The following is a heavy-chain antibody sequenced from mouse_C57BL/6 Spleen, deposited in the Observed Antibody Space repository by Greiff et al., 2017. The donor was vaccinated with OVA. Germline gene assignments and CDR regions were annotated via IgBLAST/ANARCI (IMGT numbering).Heavy chain of an antibody. V-gene: IGHV1-69*01. CDR1: GYTFTSYW. Sequence: QVQLQQPGAELVMPGASVKLSCKASGYTFTSYWMHWVKQRPGQGLEWIGEIDPSDSYTNYNQKFKGKSTLTVDKSSSTAYMQLSSLTSEDSAVYYCVSYGYPFAYWGQGTLVTVSA. J-gene: IGHJ3*01. D-gene: IGHD2-2*01. CDR2: IDPSDSYT. CDR3: VSYGYPFAY.